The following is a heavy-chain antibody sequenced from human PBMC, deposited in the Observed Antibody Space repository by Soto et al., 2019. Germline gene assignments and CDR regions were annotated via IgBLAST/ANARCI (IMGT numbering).Heavy chain of an antibody. CDR3: ARIRAAAATDYYYYGLDV. CDR1: AYSFSNYW. D-gene: IGHD6-13*01. J-gene: IGHJ6*02. V-gene: IGHV5-10-1*01. Sequence: PGESLKISCKGSAYSFSNYWITWVRQMPGKGLEWMGRIDPSDSYTSYSPSFQGHVTISADQSVSTAYLQWSSLKASDTAIYYCARIRAAAATDYYYYGLDVWGQGTTVTVSS. CDR2: IDPSDSYT.